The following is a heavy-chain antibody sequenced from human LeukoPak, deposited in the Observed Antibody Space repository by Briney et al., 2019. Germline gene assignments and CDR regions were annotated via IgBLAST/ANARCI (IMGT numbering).Heavy chain of an antibody. CDR2: ISTSGNI. D-gene: IGHD1-26*01. CDR3: ARGLVKDYYGMDV. CDR1: GSSMNGFQ. Sequence: SETLSLTCTVSGSSMNGFQWSWIRQPAGKGLEWIGRISTSGNINYTPSLKSRVTMSVDTSKNQFSLKLTFVTAADTAVYFCARGLVKDYYGMDVWGQGTTVTVSS. J-gene: IGHJ6*02. V-gene: IGHV4-4*07.